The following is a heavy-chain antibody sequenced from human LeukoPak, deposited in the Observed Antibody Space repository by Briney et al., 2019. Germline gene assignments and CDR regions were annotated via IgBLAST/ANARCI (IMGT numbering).Heavy chain of an antibody. V-gene: IGHV4-4*07. Sequence: PSETLSLTCSVSSDPVIYSYWSWIRQPAGKGLEFIGRLSEKESPNYNPSLRSRVTMSLDTSKNQFSLMLTSVTAADTAVYYCVRGFHVSVDNWFDYWGQGALVTVSA. CDR1: SDPVIYSY. CDR2: LSEKESP. CDR3: VRGFHVSVDNWFDY. J-gene: IGHJ4*02. D-gene: IGHD1-20*01.